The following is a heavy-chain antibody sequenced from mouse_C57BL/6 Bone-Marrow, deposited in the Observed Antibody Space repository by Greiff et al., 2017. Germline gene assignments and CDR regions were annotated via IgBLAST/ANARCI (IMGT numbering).Heavy chain of an antibody. J-gene: IGHJ2*01. Sequence: VQLQQSGAELVKPGASVKISCKASGYAFSSYWMNWVKQRPGKGLEWIGQIYPGDGDTNYNGKFKGKATLTADKSSSTAYMQLSSLTSEDSAVYFCARSGDGYPYYVDYGGQGTTLTVSS. CDR1: GYAFSSYW. D-gene: IGHD2-3*01. V-gene: IGHV1-80*01. CDR2: IYPGDGDT. CDR3: ARSGDGYPYYVDY.